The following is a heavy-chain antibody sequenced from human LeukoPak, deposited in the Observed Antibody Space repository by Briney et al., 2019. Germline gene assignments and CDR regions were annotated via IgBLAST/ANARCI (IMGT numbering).Heavy chain of an antibody. D-gene: IGHD6-6*01. Sequence: ASVTVSFKASGGTFISYAISWVRQAPGQGLEWMGRIIPILGIANYAQKFQGRVTITADKSTSTAYMELSSLRSEDTAVHYCARDRGYSSSSGYCDHWGQGPLVPVSS. CDR3: ARDRGYSSSSGYCDH. J-gene: IGHJ4*02. CDR1: GGTFISYA. V-gene: IGHV1-69*04. CDR2: IIPILGIA.